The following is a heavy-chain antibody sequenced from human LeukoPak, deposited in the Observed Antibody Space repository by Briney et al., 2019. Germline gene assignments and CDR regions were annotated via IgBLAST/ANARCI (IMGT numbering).Heavy chain of an antibody. CDR3: ARKHYYDSSGPDY. Sequence: GGSLRLSCAASGFTFSSYWMSWVRQAPGKGLEWVANIKQDGSEKYYVDSVKGRFTISRDNAKNSLYLQMNSLRAEDTAVYYCARKHYYDSSGPDYWGQGTLVTVSS. CDR1: GFTFSSYW. J-gene: IGHJ4*02. CDR2: IKQDGSEK. V-gene: IGHV3-7*03. D-gene: IGHD3-22*01.